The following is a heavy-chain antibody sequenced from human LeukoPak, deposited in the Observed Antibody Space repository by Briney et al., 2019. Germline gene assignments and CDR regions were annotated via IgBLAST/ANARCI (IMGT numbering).Heavy chain of an antibody. CDR3: ATGIAVAGTGDY. D-gene: IGHD6-19*01. J-gene: IGHJ4*02. CDR2: INHSGST. V-gene: IGHV4-34*01. Sequence: WIGEINHSGSTNYNPSLKSRVTISVDTSKNQFSLKLSSVTAADTAVYYCATGIAVAGTGDYWGQGTLVTVSS.